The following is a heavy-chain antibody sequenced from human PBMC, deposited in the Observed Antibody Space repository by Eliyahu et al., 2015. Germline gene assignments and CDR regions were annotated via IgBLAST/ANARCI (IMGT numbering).Heavy chain of an antibody. CDR2: ISWDGGST. CDR1: GFTFDDYX. D-gene: IGHD5-12*01. CDR3: AKGRWLRDRLGLFDY. Sequence: EVQLVESGGVVVQPGGSLRLSCXAXGFTFDDYXMHWVRQAPGKGLEWVSLISWDGGSTYYADSVKGRFTISRDNSKNSLYLQMNSLRTEDTALYYCAKGRWLRDRLGLFDYWGQGTLVTVSS. J-gene: IGHJ4*02. V-gene: IGHV3-43*01.